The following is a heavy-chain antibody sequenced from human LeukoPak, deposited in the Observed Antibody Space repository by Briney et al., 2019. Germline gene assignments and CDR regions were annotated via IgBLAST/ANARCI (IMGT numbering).Heavy chain of an antibody. CDR2: MTGSGGSS. CDR1: GFTFNTYA. Sequence: GGSLRLSCAASGFTFNTYAMSWVRQAPGKGLEWVSGMTGSGGSSYYADSVKGRFTISRDNAKNALYLQMNSLRADDTALYYCAKMKGQRLNDYCMDVWGKGTTVTVSS. J-gene: IGHJ6*03. CDR3: AKMKGQRLNDYCMDV. V-gene: IGHV3-23*01.